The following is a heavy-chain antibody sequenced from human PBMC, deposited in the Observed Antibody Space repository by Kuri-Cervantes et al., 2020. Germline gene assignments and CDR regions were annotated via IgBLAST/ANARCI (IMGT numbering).Heavy chain of an antibody. J-gene: IGHJ6*04. V-gene: IGHV3-11*04. CDR3: ASGNLDFWSGYSFLDV. D-gene: IGHD3-3*01. Sequence: GESLKISCAASGFTFSNAWMSWVRQAPGKGLEWVSYISSSGSAIYYADSVKGRFTISRDNAKNSLYLQMNSLRAEDTAVYYCASGNLDFWSGYSFLDVWGKGTTVTVSS. CDR2: ISSSGSAI. CDR1: GFTFSNAW.